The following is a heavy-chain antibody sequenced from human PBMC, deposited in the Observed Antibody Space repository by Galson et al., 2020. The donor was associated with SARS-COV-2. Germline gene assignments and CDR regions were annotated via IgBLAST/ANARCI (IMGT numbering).Heavy chain of an antibody. V-gene: IGHV2-5*02. CDR1: GFSLSTSGVG. D-gene: IGHD6-13*01. Sequence: SGPTLVKPTQTLTLTCTFSGFSLSTSGVGVGWIRQPPGKALEWLALIYWDDEKRYSPSLKSRLTITKDTSKNQVVLTMTNMDPVDTATYYCAHIGSIAAVWDYWGQGTLVTVSS. J-gene: IGHJ4*02. CDR2: IYWDDEK. CDR3: AHIGSIAAVWDY.